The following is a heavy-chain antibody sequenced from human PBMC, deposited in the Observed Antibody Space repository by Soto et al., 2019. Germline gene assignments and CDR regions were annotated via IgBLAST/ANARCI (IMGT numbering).Heavy chain of an antibody. CDR2: ISAYNGNT. CDR1: GYTFTSYG. Sequence: QVQLVQSGAEVKKPGASVKVSCKASGYTFTSYGISWVRQAPGQGLEWMGWISAYNGNTNYAQKLQGRVTMTTDTTTSTDYMELRSLRSDDTAVYYCARATPITMVRGVIKGPSDYWGQGTLVTVSS. V-gene: IGHV1-18*01. CDR3: ARATPITMVRGVIKGPSDY. J-gene: IGHJ4*02. D-gene: IGHD3-10*01.